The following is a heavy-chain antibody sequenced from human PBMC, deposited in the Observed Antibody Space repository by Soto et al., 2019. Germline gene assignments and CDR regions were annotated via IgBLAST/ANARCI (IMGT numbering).Heavy chain of an antibody. CDR3: ARDSSLFSLDY. D-gene: IGHD3-9*01. CDR1: GFTFSSYA. Sequence: SLRLSFAASGFTFSSYAMHWVRQAPGKGLEWVAVISYDGSNKYYADSVKGRFTISRDHSKNTLYLQMNSLRAEDTAVYYCARDSSLFSLDYWGQGTLVTVSS. V-gene: IGHV3-30-3*01. J-gene: IGHJ4*02. CDR2: ISYDGSNK.